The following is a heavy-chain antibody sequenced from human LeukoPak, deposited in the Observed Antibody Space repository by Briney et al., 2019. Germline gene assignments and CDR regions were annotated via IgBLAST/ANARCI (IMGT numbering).Heavy chain of an antibody. CDR3: ARDGPECRSWGCYEDY. D-gene: IGHD2-15*01. CDR2: ISYDGSNK. J-gene: IGHJ4*02. CDR1: GFTFSSYA. Sequence: PGGSLRLSCAASGFTFSSYAMHWVRQAPGKGLEWVAVISYDGSNKYYADSVKGRFTISRDNSKNTLYLQMNSLRAEDTAVYYCARDGPECRSWGCYEDYWGQGTLVTVSS. V-gene: IGHV3-30-3*01.